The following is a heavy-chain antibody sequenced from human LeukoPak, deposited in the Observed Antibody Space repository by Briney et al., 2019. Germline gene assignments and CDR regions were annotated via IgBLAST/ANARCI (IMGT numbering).Heavy chain of an antibody. V-gene: IGHV4-39*07. CDR2: IYYSGST. D-gene: IGHD6-13*01. Sequence: SETLSLTCAVSGASISGSGYYWGWIRQPPGKGLEWIGNIYYSGSTYYNASLQSRVTISIDMSKNEFSLKLSSVTAADTAVYYCARGRGIAAAGSIKEIDYWGQGTLVTVSS. J-gene: IGHJ4*02. CDR3: ARGRGIAAAGSIKEIDY. CDR1: GASISGSGYY.